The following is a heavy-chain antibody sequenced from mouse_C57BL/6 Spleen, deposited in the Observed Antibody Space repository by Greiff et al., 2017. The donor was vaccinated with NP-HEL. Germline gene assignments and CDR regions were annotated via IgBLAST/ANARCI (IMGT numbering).Heavy chain of an antibody. Sequence: EVKLMESGGGLVKPGGSLKLSCAASGFTFSDYGMHWVRQAPEKGLEWVAYISSGSSTIYYADTVKGRFTISRDNAKNTLFLQMTSLRSEETAMYYCARGGNYAMDYWGQGTSVTVSS. CDR1: GFTFSDYG. D-gene: IGHD1-1*02. CDR3: ARGGNYAMDY. J-gene: IGHJ4*01. CDR2: ISSGSSTI. V-gene: IGHV5-17*01.